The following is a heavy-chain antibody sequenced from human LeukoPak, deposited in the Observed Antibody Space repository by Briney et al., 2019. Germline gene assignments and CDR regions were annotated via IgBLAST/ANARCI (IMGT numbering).Heavy chain of an antibody. D-gene: IGHD3-9*01. Sequence: ASVKVSCKVSGYTLTELSTHWVRQAPGKGLEWMGGFDPEDGETIYAQKFQGRVTMTEDTSTDTAYMELSSLRSEDTAVYYCATGGGPKYYDILTGYSIWGQGTMVTVSS. CDR2: FDPEDGET. V-gene: IGHV1-24*01. CDR1: GYTLTELS. CDR3: ATGGGPKYYDILTGYSI. J-gene: IGHJ3*02.